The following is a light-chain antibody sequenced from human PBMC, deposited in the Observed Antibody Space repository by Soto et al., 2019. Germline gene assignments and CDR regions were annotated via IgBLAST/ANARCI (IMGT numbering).Light chain of an antibody. V-gene: IGKV3-20*01. CDR1: QNINSRY. J-gene: IGKJ3*01. CDR2: GTS. CDR3: QQFGSSPGFT. Sequence: EIVLTQSPGTLSLSPGERATLSCRASQNINSRYLAWYQQKPGQAPRLLIYGTSSRGTGIPDRFSGSGSGTDFTLTISRLEPEDFAVYYCQQFGSSPGFTFGPGTKVDIK.